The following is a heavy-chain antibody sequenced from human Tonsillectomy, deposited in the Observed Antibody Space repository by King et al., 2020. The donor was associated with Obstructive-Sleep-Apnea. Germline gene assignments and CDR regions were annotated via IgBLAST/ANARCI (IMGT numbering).Heavy chain of an antibody. Sequence: VQLVESGGGWVQPGGSLRLSCVASGFTFANYVMTWVRQAPGKGLEWVSAISNSGGSTHYADSVKARFTNSRDNSKNTLYLQMNSLRAEDTALYYCAKVEVDILTGYYRRNDAFDTWGQGTMVTVSS. CDR3: AKVEVDILTGYYRRNDAFDT. D-gene: IGHD3-9*01. CDR2: ISNSGGST. CDR1: GFTFANYV. V-gene: IGHV3-23*04. J-gene: IGHJ3*02.